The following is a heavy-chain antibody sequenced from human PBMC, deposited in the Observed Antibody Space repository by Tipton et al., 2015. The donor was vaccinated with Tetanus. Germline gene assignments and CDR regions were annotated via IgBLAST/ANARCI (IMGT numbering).Heavy chain of an antibody. V-gene: IGHV4-59*01. D-gene: IGHD6-13*01. J-gene: IGHJ4*02. CDR3: ARGGIAAAGGGLDY. CDR1: GGSISSYY. CDR2: IYYSGST. Sequence: TLSLTCTVSGGSISSYYWSWIRQPPGKGLEWIGYIYYSGSTNYNPSLKSRVTISVDTSKNQFSLKLSSMTAADTAVYYCARGGIAAAGGGLDYWGQGTLVTVSS.